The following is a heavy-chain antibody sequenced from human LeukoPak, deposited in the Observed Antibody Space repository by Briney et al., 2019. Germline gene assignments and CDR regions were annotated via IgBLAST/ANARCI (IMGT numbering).Heavy chain of an antibody. J-gene: IGHJ3*02. CDR2: INPNSGGT. D-gene: IGHD3-22*01. CDR1: GYTFTGYY. V-gene: IGHV1-2*02. Sequence: GASVKVSCKASGYTFTGYYIHWVRQAPGQGLEWMGWINPNSGGTNYAQKFRGRVTMTRDASISTAYMELSRLRSDDTAIYFCASGVMDFDRGSYYDDAFDIWGQGTMVTVSS. CDR3: ASGVMDFDRGSYYDDAFDI.